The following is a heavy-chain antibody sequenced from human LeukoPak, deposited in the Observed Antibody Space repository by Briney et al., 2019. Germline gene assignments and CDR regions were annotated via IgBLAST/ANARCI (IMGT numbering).Heavy chain of an antibody. CDR2: ISESSGYI. CDR3: ASSPNRLGWFDP. J-gene: IGHJ5*02. D-gene: IGHD3-9*01. V-gene: IGHV3-21*01. Sequence: GGSLRLSCAASGFTFSAYIMNWVRQAPGRGLEWVSSISESSGYIYYADSVRGRFTISRDNAKNSLFLQVNSLRAEDTAVYYCASSPNRLGWFDPWGQGTLVTVSS. CDR1: GFTFSAYI.